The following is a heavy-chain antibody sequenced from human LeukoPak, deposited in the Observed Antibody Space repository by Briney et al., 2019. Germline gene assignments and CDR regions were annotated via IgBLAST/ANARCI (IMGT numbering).Heavy chain of an antibody. Sequence: GGSLRLSCVVSGFTFSRYSMNWVRQAPGKGLEWVSYIRSSGDTKYYADSVKGRFTISRDNAKNSLYLQMNSLRGEDTAVYYCVRDPDALDYWGQGTLVTVSS. CDR3: VRDPDALDY. V-gene: IGHV3-48*01. D-gene: IGHD2-2*01. J-gene: IGHJ4*02. CDR2: IRSSGDTK. CDR1: GFTFSRYS.